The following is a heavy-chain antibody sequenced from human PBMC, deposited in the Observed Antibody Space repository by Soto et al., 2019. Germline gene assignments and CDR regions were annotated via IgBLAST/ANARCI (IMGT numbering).Heavy chain of an antibody. CDR2: IYYSGST. CDR3: ASVDYGDWRYYYYGMDV. V-gene: IGHV4-30-4*01. Sequence: QVQLQESGPGLVKPSQTLSLTCTVSGGSISSGDYYWSWIRQPPGKGLEWIGYIYYSGSTYYNPSLKSRVTISVDTSKNQFSLKLSSVTAADTAVYYCASVDYGDWRYYYYGMDVWGQGTTVTVS. D-gene: IGHD4-17*01. J-gene: IGHJ6*02. CDR1: GGSISSGDYY.